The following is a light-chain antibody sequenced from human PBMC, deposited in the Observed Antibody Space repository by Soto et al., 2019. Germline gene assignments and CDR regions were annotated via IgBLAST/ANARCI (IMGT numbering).Light chain of an antibody. CDR3: QQYNNWPPA. J-gene: IGKJ1*01. CDR1: QSVSGT. CDR2: GAS. V-gene: IGKV3-15*01. Sequence: EIVMAQSPATLSVSPGERATLSYRSSQSVSGTLAWYQQKPCQAPRLLIYGASTRATGIPARFSGSRSWTEFTRTISSLQSEDVAVYYWQQYNNWPPACGKGTKVDSK.